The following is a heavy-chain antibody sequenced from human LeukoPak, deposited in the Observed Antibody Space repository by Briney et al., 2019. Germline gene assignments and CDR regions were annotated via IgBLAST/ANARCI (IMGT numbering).Heavy chain of an antibody. V-gene: IGHV3-23*01. D-gene: IGHD2-15*01. CDR3: AKRDCSGGSCYSD. Sequence: ASGFTFSSYAMXXVRQAPGKGXXWGSAISGSVVSTYYADSVKGRFTISRENSNNTLYLQMNSLRAEDTAVYYCAKRDCSGGSCYSDWGQGTLVTVSS. CDR2: ISGSVVST. J-gene: IGHJ4*02. CDR1: GFTFSSYA.